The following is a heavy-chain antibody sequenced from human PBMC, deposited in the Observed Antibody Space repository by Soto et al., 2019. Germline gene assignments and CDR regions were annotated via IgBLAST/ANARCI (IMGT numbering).Heavy chain of an antibody. Sequence: GGSLRLSCAASGFTFSSYGMHWVRQAPGKGLEWVAVISYDGSNKYYADSVKGRFTISRDNSKNTLYLQMNSLRAEDTAVYYCAKDDYDFWSGYYLVGLGWYYYYGMDVWGQGTTVTVSS. D-gene: IGHD3-3*01. CDR1: GFTFSSYG. CDR3: AKDDYDFWSGYYLVGLGWYYYYGMDV. CDR2: ISYDGSNK. V-gene: IGHV3-30*18. J-gene: IGHJ6*02.